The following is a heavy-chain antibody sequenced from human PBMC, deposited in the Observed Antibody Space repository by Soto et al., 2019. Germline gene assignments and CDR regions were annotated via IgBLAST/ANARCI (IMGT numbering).Heavy chain of an antibody. CDR3: ARLWFGDSDYYYGMDV. CDR2: IIPIFGTA. J-gene: IGHJ6*02. D-gene: IGHD3-10*01. Sequence: SVKVSCKASGGTFSSYSISWVLQAPGQGLEWMGGIIPIFGTANYAQKFQGRVTITADESTSTAYMELSSLRSEDTAVYYCARLWFGDSDYYYGMDVWGQGTTVTVSS. V-gene: IGHV1-69*13. CDR1: GGTFSSYS.